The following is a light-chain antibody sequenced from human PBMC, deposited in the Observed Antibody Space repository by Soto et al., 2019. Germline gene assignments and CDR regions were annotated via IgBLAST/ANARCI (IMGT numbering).Light chain of an antibody. CDR3: QQYGSSPWT. J-gene: IGKJ1*01. CDR2: GAS. Sequence: EIVLTQSPRTQSLSPGERATLSCRASQSVSSSYLAWYQQKPGQAPRLLIYGASSRATGIPDRFSGSGSGTDFTLTISRLEPEDFAVYYCQQYGSSPWTFGQGTKVDIK. V-gene: IGKV3-20*01. CDR1: QSVSSSY.